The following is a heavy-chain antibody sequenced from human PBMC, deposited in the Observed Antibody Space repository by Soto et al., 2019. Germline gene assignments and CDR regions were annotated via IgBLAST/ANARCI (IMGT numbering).Heavy chain of an antibody. CDR1: GGCISSSNW. CDR2: VYHSGNT. CDR3: ARPNGSYPYYYYGMDV. Sequence: SLTCAVSGGCISSSNWWSWVRQPPGRGLEWVWEVYHSGNTNYNPSLQSRVTISVDKSKNKSYLKLSSVTAADTAVYYCARPNGSYPYYYYGMDVWGQGTTVTVSS. J-gene: IGHJ6*02. D-gene: IGHD1-26*01. V-gene: IGHV4-4*02.